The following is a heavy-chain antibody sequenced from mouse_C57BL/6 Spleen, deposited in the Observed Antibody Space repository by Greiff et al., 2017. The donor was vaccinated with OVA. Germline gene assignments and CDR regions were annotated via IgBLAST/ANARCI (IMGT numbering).Heavy chain of an antibody. V-gene: IGHV3-1*01. D-gene: IGHD2-10*02. CDR2: ISYSGST. J-gene: IGHJ2*01. CDR1: GYSITSGYD. Sequence: EVQRVESGPGMVKPSQSLSLTCTVTGYSITSGYDWHWIRHFPGNKLEWMGYISYSGSTNYNPSLKSRISITHDTSKNHFFLKLNSVTTEDTATYYCARDRYGIFDYWGQGTTLTVSS. CDR3: ARDRYGIFDY.